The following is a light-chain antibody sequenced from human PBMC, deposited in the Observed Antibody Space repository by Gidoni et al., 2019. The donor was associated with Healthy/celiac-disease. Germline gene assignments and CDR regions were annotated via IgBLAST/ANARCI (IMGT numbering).Light chain of an antibody. CDR3: QQYRT. Sequence: IQLTQSPSTLSASVGDRVTITCRASQSISSWLAWYQQKPEKAPKLLIYKASSLESGVPSRFSGSGSGTEFTLTISSLQPDDFATYYCQQYRTFGQGTKLEIK. J-gene: IGKJ2*01. CDR1: QSISSW. CDR2: KAS. V-gene: IGKV1-5*03.